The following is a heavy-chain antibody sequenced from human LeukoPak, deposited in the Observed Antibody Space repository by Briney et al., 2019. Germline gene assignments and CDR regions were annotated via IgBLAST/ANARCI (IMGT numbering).Heavy chain of an antibody. J-gene: IGHJ4*02. V-gene: IGHV3-48*03. CDR1: GFTFSSYE. D-gene: IGHD2-8*01. CDR2: ISSSGSTI. Sequence: GGSLRLSCAASGFTFSSYEMTWVRQAPGKGLEWVSYISSSGSTIYYADSVKGRFTISRDNAKNSLYLQMNGLRAEDTAVYYCARGVYYYFDYWGQGTLVTVSS. CDR3: ARGVYYYFDY.